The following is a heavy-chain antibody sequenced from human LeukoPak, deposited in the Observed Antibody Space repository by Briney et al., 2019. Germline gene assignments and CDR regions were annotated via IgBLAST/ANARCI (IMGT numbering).Heavy chain of an antibody. CDR1: GGSISSGSYY. CDR2: IYTSGST. Sequence: SQTLSLTRTVSGGSISSGSYYWSWIRQPAGKGLEWIGRIYTSGSTNYNPSLKSRVTISVDTSKNQFSLKLSSVTAADTAVYYCARSGAAMVIAFFDYWGQGTLVTVSS. D-gene: IGHD5-18*01. J-gene: IGHJ4*02. CDR3: ARSGAAMVIAFFDY. V-gene: IGHV4-61*02.